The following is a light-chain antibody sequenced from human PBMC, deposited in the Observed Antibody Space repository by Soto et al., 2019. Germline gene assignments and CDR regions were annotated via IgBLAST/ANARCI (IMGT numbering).Light chain of an antibody. CDR1: SSDVGGYSY. Sequence: QSVLTQPASVSGSPGQSITISCTGTSSDVGGYSYISWYQHNPGRAPKLMIYDVSNRPSGVSDRFSGSKSGNTASLTISRLQAEDEADYYSTSYTTSSTYVFGSGTKDTDL. CDR3: TSYTTSSTYV. CDR2: DVS. V-gene: IGLV2-14*03. J-gene: IGLJ1*01.